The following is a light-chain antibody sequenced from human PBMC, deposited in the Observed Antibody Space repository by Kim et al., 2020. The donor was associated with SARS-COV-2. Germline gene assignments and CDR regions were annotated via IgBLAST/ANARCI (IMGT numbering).Light chain of an antibody. V-gene: IGKV3-20*01. CDR1: QSISYYY. CDR3: QQYGGSLT. Sequence: SPGERATHSCRASQSISYYYLAWYQQKPGQAPRLLIYGTSNSDTGIPDRFSGSGSGTDFTLTISRLEPGDFAVYYCQQYGGSLTFGGGTKVDI. CDR2: GTS. J-gene: IGKJ4*01.